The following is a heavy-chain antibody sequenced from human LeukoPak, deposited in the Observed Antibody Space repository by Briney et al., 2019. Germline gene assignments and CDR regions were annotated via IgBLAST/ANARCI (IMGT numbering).Heavy chain of an antibody. D-gene: IGHD1-26*01. J-gene: IGHJ4*02. CDR3: VRVYPALGANYFDY. CDR1: GGSISGDY. V-gene: IGHV4-4*07. CDR2: IYSSGST. Sequence: PSETLSLTCIVSGGSISGDYWSWIRQSAGKGLEWIGRIYSSGSTVYNPSLKSRVTMSVDTSKNQFSLKLSSVTAADSAVYYCVRVYPALGANYFDYWGQGTLVTVSS.